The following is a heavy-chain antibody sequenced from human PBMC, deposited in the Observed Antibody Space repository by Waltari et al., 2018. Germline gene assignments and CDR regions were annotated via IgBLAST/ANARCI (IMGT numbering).Heavy chain of an antibody. J-gene: IGHJ4*02. CDR1: TLSLIGYY. V-gene: IGHV4-34*12. Sequence: QVHLQHWGAGLLKPSETLSLTCGVNTLSLIGYYWGWIRQPPGKGLEWIGEVVDSGTTTYNPSLKTRVMISLDKAKKHFSLRLTSVTAADTAVYYCARAPRVVGDVYFFDSWGQGSLVTVSS. D-gene: IGHD2-15*01. CDR2: VVDSGTT. CDR3: ARAPRVVGDVYFFDS.